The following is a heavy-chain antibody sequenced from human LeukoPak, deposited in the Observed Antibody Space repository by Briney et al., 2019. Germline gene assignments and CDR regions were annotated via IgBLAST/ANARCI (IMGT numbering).Heavy chain of an antibody. D-gene: IGHD4-17*01. J-gene: IGHJ4*02. CDR3: ETYFEGEYGSYSIAY. CDR1: RACLTNSLL. Sequence: SETLSLTCALSRACLTNSLLWSWARQPPGKGLEWIGEIYHSGTTNYNPSLQSRVTMSVHKSKNQFSLKLSSVTAADTGIYYRETYFEGEYGSYSIAYGGQGTLVTVSS. V-gene: IGHV4-4*02. CDR2: IYHSGTT.